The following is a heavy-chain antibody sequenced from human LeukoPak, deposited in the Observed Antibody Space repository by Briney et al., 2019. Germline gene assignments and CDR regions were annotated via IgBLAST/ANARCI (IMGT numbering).Heavy chain of an antibody. CDR3: AKRLKRNYYYHYAMDV. J-gene: IGHJ6*02. V-gene: IGHV3-23*01. CDR2: IDDSGVIR. D-gene: IGHD3-22*01. Sequence: GGSLRLPCAASGFSVSNNYMNWVRQASGKGLEWVSRIDDSGVIRSYADSVKGRFTISRDNSKMTLTLQMNSLRAEDTAVYYCAKRLKRNYYYHYAMDVWGQGTTVTVSS. CDR1: GFSVSNNY.